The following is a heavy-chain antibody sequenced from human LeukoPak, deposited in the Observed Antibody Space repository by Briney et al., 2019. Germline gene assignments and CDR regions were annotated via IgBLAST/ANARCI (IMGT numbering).Heavy chain of an antibody. CDR2: SKSKRDGGTT. CDR3: YTDIFSSNFEVY. CDR1: GFSFSDVW. J-gene: IGHJ4*02. D-gene: IGHD3-9*01. Sequence: GGSLRLSCAASGFSFSDVWMSWVRQAPGKGLEWVGRSKSKRDGGTTDYAAPVKGRFTISRDDSKNMVYLHMNSLRTEDTAVYYCYTDIFSSNFEVYWGQGTLVTVSS. V-gene: IGHV3-15*01.